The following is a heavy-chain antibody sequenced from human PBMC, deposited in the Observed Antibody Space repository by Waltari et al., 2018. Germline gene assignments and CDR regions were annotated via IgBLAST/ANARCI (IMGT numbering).Heavy chain of an antibody. CDR1: GDSMSTSDY. Sequence: QLQLQESGPGLVKPSGTLSLICAVSGDSMSTSDYWSWVRKPPGKGLEWIGQVRGDGKTNYNPSFASRVTMSLDTSTYHFALKLTSATAADTALYYCARDRGRGLYLDTWGQGTLVTVSP. D-gene: IGHD1-1*01. V-gene: IGHV4-4*02. CDR3: ARDRGRGLYLDT. J-gene: IGHJ4*02. CDR2: VRGDGKT.